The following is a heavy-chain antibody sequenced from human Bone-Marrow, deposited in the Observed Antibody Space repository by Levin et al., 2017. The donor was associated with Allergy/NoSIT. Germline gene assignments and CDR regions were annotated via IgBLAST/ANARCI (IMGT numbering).Heavy chain of an antibody. D-gene: IGHD4-11*01. CDR3: ARVGPPTVTTPDYYYGMDV. CDR1: GFTFSSYS. J-gene: IGHJ6*02. Sequence: GGSLRLSCAASGFTFSSYSMNWVRQAPGKGLEWVSYISSSSSTIYYADPVKGRFTISRDNAKKSLYLQMNSLRAEDTAVYYCARVGPPTVTTPDYYYGMDVWGQGTTVTVSS. V-gene: IGHV3-48*01. CDR2: ISSSSSTI.